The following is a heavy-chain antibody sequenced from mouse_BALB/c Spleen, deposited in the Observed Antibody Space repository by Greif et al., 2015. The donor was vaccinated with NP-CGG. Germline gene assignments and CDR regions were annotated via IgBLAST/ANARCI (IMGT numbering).Heavy chain of an antibody. V-gene: IGHV14-3*02. CDR3: ARRNYGFAMDY. Sequence: VQLKHSGAELVKPGASVKLSCTASGFNIKDIYMHWVKQRPEQGLEWIGRIDPANGNTKYDPKFQGKATITADTSSNTAYLHRSSLTSEDTAVYYCARRNYGFAMDYWGQGTSVTVSS. J-gene: IGHJ4*01. CDR2: IDPANGNT. D-gene: IGHD1-2*01. CDR1: GFNIKDIY.